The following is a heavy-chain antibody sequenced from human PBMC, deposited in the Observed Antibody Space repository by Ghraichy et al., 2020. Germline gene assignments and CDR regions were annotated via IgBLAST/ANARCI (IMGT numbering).Heavy chain of an antibody. V-gene: IGHV1-2*06. Sequence: KVSCKASGYTFTAYYMNWVRQAPGQGLEWMGRISPNSGDTNYAQKFQGRVTMTRDTSISTVYMELSRLRSDDTAVYYCARDFFSSITAPNYYFGMDVWGQGTTVTVSS. CDR1: GYTFTAYY. D-gene: IGHD6-6*01. CDR3: ARDFFSSITAPNYYFGMDV. CDR2: ISPNSGDT. J-gene: IGHJ6*02.